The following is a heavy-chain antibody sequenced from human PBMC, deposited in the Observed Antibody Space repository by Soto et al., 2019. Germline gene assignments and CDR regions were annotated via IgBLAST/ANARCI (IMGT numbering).Heavy chain of an antibody. CDR1: GFTFSNAW. CDR2: IKSKTDGGTT. J-gene: IGHJ4*02. D-gene: IGHD2-21*02. V-gene: IGHV3-15*01. CDR3: TTAPGMVVTAIDY. Sequence: GGSLRLSCAASGFTFSNAWMSWVRQAPGKGLEWVGRIKSKTDGGTTDYAAPVKGRFTISRDDSKNTLDLQMNSLKTEDTAVYYCTTAPGMVVTAIDYWGQGTLVTVSS.